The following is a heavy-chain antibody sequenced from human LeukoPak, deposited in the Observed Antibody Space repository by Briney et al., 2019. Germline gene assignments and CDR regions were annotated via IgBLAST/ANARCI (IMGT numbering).Heavy chain of an antibody. CDR3: AGLDTAMADWVDYYYYTDV. CDR1: GFTFSSYS. J-gene: IGHJ6*03. Sequence: GESLRLSCAASGFTFSSYSMNWVRQAPGKGLEWVSSISSSSSYIYYADSVKGRFTISRDNAKNSLYLQMNSLRAEVTAVYYCAGLDTAMADWVDYYYYTDVCGKGTTVTVSS. V-gene: IGHV3-21*01. D-gene: IGHD5-18*01. CDR2: ISSSSSYI.